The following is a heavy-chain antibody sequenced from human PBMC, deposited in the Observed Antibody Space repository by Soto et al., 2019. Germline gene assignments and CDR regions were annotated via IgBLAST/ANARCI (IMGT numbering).Heavy chain of an antibody. CDR2: YAPEEGQT. D-gene: IGHD3-10*01. J-gene: IGHJ1*01. CDR3: AKGQAWGQVYGLQF. CDR1: GHTLSDLA. Sequence: QVQLVQSGAEVKKPGASVRVSCNISGHTLSDLAMHWVRQAPGKGLEWLGGYAPEEGQTVYAQKFQGRVTMTEETSTDASYMALSSLPSEDTAVYYCAKGQAWGQVYGLQFWGQGTLVTVYS. V-gene: IGHV1-24*01.